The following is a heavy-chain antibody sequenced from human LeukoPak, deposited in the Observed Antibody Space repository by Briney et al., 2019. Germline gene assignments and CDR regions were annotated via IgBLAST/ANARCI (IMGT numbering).Heavy chain of an antibody. CDR2: IYYSGST. Sequence: SETLSLTCTVSGGSISSHYWSWIRQPPGKGLEWIGYIYYSGSTNNNPSLKSRVTISVDTSKNQFSLKLSSVAAADTAVYYCAREVPGTVFYYYYYMDVWGKGTTVTVSS. D-gene: IGHD4-11*01. CDR1: GGSISSHY. V-gene: IGHV4-59*11. J-gene: IGHJ6*03. CDR3: AREVPGTVFYYYYYMDV.